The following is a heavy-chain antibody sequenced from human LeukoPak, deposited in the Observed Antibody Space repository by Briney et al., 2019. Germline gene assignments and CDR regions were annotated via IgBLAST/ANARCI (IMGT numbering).Heavy chain of an antibody. Sequence: GGSLRLSCAASGFTFSNYNMNWVRQAPGKGLEWVSSISSSNNYIYYADSVKGRFTISRDNAKNSLYLQMNSLRAEDTAVYYCARRAPNYYFDYWGQGTPVTVSS. CDR2: ISSSNNYI. CDR1: GFTFSNYN. J-gene: IGHJ4*02. CDR3: ARRAPNYYFDY. V-gene: IGHV3-21*01.